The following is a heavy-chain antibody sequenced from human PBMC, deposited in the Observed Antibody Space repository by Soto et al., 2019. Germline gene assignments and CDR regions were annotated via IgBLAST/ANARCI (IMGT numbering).Heavy chain of an antibody. J-gene: IGHJ5*02. Sequence: LRLSCAASGFTFTSYAMSWVRQAPGKGLEWVSVINVSGGSTYYADSVTGRFTISRDNAKNTVYLEMNSLRVEDTAKYYCVKKSIDIPGWFDPWGLGTLVTVSS. CDR3: VKKSIDIPGWFDP. CDR1: GFTFTSYA. D-gene: IGHD3-9*01. V-gene: IGHV3-23*01. CDR2: INVSGGST.